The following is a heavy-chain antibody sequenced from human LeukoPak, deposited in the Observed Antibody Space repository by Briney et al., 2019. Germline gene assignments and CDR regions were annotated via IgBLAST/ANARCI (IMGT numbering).Heavy chain of an antibody. CDR1: GGSISSSSYY. V-gene: IGHV4-39*07. CDR3: ARGPVVVVAATHYFDS. D-gene: IGHD2-15*01. J-gene: IGHJ4*02. CDR2: IYYSGST. Sequence: SETLSLTCTVSGGSISSSSYYWGWIRQPPGKGLEWIGSIYYSGSTYYSPSLKSRVTISVDTSKNQFSLKLSSVTAADTAVYYCARGPVVVVAATHYFDSWGQGTLVTVSS.